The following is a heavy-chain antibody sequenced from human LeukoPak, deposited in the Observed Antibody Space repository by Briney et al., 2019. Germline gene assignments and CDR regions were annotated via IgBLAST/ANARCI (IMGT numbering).Heavy chain of an antibody. CDR1: GFTFSAYW. V-gene: IGHV3-74*01. J-gene: IGHJ4*02. Sequence: PGGSLRLSCAASGFTFSAYWMHWVRQAPGKGLVWVGRINDVGSDSTYVDSVKGRFTISRDNAKNTLYLQMNKLRAEDTAVYYCAGVKVAGTRSFDYWGQGTLATVSS. CDR3: AGVKVAGTRSFDY. CDR2: INDVGSDS. D-gene: IGHD6-19*01.